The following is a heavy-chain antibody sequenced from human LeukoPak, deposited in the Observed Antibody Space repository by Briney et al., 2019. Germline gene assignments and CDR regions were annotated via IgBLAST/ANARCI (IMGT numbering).Heavy chain of an antibody. D-gene: IGHD3-22*01. Sequence: PEASVTVSCKASGYTFTSYGISWVRQAPGQGLEWMGWISAYNGNTNYAQKLQGRVTITTDTSTSTAYMELRSLRSDDTAVYYCARDDSSGYYPYWGQGTLVTVSS. J-gene: IGHJ4*02. CDR1: GYTFTSYG. CDR3: ARDDSSGYYPY. CDR2: ISAYNGNT. V-gene: IGHV1-18*01.